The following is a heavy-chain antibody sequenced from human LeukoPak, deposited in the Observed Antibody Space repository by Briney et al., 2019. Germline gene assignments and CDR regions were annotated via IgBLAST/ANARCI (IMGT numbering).Heavy chain of an antibody. J-gene: IGHJ5*02. Sequence: PGGSLRLSCAASGFTFSSYGMSWVRQAPGKGLEWVSAISGSGGSTYYADSVKGRFTISRDNSKNTLYLQMNSLRAEDTAVYYCARDSSGYFHWFDPWGQGTLVTVSS. CDR3: ARDSSGYFHWFDP. CDR1: GFTFSSYG. CDR2: ISGSGGST. V-gene: IGHV3-23*01. D-gene: IGHD3-22*01.